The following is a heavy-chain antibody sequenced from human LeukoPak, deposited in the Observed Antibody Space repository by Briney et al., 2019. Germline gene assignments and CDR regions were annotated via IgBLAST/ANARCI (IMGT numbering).Heavy chain of an antibody. CDR2: IWYDGSNK. CDR1: GFTFSSYG. V-gene: IGHV3-33*06. Sequence: PGGSLRLSCAASGFTFSSYGMHWVRQAPGKGLEWVAVIWYDGSNKYYADSVKGRFTISRDNSKNTLYLQMKSLRADDTALYYCAKDSCSSTTCFWDYWGQGTLVTVSS. CDR3: AKDSCSSTTCFWDY. D-gene: IGHD2-2*01. J-gene: IGHJ4*02.